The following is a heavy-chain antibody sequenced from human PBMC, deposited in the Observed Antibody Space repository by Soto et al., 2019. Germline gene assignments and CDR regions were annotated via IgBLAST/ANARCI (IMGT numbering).Heavy chain of an antibody. D-gene: IGHD6-13*01. CDR1: SFTFSNAW. Sequence: EVQLVESGGGLVKPGGSLRLSCAASSFTFSNAWMNWVRQAPGKALEWVGRIKSKTDCGTIDYAAPVKGRFTIARDDSKNTLFLQMNSLKTEDTAMYYCTTIGSSWGAWGQGTLITVSS. CDR2: IKSKTDCGTI. CDR3: TTIGSSWGA. J-gene: IGHJ1*01. V-gene: IGHV3-15*07.